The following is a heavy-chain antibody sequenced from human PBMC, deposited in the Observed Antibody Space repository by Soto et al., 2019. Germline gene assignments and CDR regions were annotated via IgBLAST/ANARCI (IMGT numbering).Heavy chain of an antibody. Sequence: SETLSLTCAVYGGSFIGYYWSWIRQPPGKGLEWIGEINHSGSTNYNPSLKSRVTISIDTSKNQFSLKLSSVTAADTAVYYCARGFQGYYYYYGMDVWGQGTTVTVSS. CDR3: ARGFQGYYYYYGMDV. V-gene: IGHV4-34*01. J-gene: IGHJ6*02. CDR1: GGSFIGYY. CDR2: INHSGST.